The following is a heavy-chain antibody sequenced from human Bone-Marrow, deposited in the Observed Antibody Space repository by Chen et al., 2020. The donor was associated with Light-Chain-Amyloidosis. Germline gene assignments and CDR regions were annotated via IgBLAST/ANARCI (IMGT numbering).Heavy chain of an antibody. CDR3: ARMYYYDSSGYYYFDY. Sequence: QVQLQESGPGLVKPSQTLSLTCTVSGGSISSGGYYWSWIRQHPGKGLEWIGYIYDSGSTYYNPSLKSRVTISVDTSKNQFSLKLSSVTAADTAVYYCARMYYYDSSGYYYFDYWGQGTLVTVSS. V-gene: IGHV4-31*03. CDR1: GGSISSGGYY. D-gene: IGHD3-22*01. J-gene: IGHJ4*02. CDR2: IYDSGST.